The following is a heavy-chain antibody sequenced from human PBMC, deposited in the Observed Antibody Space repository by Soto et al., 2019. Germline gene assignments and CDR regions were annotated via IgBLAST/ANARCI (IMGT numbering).Heavy chain of an antibody. V-gene: IGHV1-69*06. CDR2: IIPIFGTA. CDR1: GGTFSSYA. CDR3: VRMGCGSYDLDY. Sequence: QVQLVQSGAEVKKPGSSVKVSCKASGGTFSSYAISWVRQAPGQGLEWMGGIIPIFGTANYAQKFQGRVTITADKSTSTADMQLSSLVSEDTAVYYCVRMGCGSYDLDYWGQETLVTVSS. J-gene: IGHJ4*02. D-gene: IGHD6-19*01.